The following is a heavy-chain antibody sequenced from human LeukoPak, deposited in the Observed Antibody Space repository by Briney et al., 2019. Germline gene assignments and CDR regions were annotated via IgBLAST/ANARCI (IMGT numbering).Heavy chain of an antibody. CDR1: GFTFSSYT. CDR2: ISSSSSYR. D-gene: IGHD1-14*01. Sequence: GGSLRLSCAASGFTFSSYTMNWVRQAPGKGLEWVSSISSSSSYRYYADSVKGRFTISRDNSKNSLYLQMNSLRAEDTAVYYCASGPGYYFDYWGQGTLVTVSS. V-gene: IGHV3-21*01. J-gene: IGHJ4*02. CDR3: ASGPGYYFDY.